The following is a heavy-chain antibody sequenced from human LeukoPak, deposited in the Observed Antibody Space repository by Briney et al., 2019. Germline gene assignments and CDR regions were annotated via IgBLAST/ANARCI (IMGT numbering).Heavy chain of an antibody. Sequence: ASLTVSCTPSGYTFTAYYIHWVRQAPGQGLEWMGWINPNNGATNYAQKFQGRVTMTRDTSMSTAYMELSSLTSDDTAVYYCAREGHSSPYDFDYWGQGTLVTVSS. CDR2: INPNNGAT. D-gene: IGHD6-13*01. J-gene: IGHJ4*02. V-gene: IGHV1-2*02. CDR1: GYTFTAYY. CDR3: AREGHSSPYDFDY.